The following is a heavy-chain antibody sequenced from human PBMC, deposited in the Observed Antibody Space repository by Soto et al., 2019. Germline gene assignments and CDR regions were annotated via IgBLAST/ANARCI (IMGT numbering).Heavy chain of an antibody. D-gene: IGHD2-15*01. J-gene: IGHJ6*02. CDR1: GYSFTSSDYY. CDR3: APLSVSLSGPYGIHV. CDR2: IFYIGLT. V-gene: IGHV4-39*01. Sequence: PSETLSVPCSVSGYSFTSSDYYWAWILQPPGKGLEWIGSIFYIGLTYYNPSLKSRVTLSVGTSKNQFSVRLNSVTAADTAVYYCAPLSVSLSGPYGIHVWGQGTTVTVSS.